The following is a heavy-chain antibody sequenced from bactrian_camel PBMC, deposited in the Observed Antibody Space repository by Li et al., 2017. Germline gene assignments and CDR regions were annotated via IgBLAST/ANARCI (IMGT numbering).Heavy chain of an antibody. J-gene: IGHJ6*01. CDR2: IDSDGEI. CDR3: AAGNGYMSDYAEDCMSATGIGY. Sequence: DVQLVESGGGSVQAGGSLRLSCVASGSFNSYCVGWFRQAPGEEREAVAAIDSDGEINYADSVKGRFTISEDDATKTLYLEMNSLKVEDSGMYFCAAGNGYMSDYAEDCMSATGIGYWGQGTQVTVS. V-gene: IGHV3S67*01. CDR1: GSFNSYC. D-gene: IGHD4*01.